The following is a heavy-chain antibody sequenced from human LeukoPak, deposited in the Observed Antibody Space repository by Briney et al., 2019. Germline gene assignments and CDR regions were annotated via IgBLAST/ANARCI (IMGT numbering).Heavy chain of an antibody. CDR1: GFTFSSYE. CDR2: ISSSGSTI. J-gene: IGHJ4*02. CDR3: ARDGYCSSTSCHDY. V-gene: IGHV3-48*03. D-gene: IGHD2-2*03. Sequence: PGGSLRLSCAASGFTFSSYEMNWVRQAPGQGLEGVSYISSSGSTIYYADSVKGRFTISRDNAKNSLYLQMNSLRAEDTAVYYCARDGYCSSTSCHDYWGQGTLVTVSS.